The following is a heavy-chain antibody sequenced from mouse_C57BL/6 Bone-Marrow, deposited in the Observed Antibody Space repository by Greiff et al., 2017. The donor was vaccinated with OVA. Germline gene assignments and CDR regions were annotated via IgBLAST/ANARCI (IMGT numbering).Heavy chain of an antibody. CDR2: IDPSDSYT. CDR1: GYTFTSYW. V-gene: IGHV1-59*01. D-gene: IGHD1-1*01. J-gene: IGHJ2*01. Sequence: QVQLQQPGAELVRPGTSVKLSCKASGYTFTSYWMHWVKQRPGQGLEWIGVIDPSDSYTNYNQKFKGKATLTVDTSSSTAYMQLSSLTSEDSAVYYCASSSNLLLRSPFDYWGQGTTLTVSS. CDR3: ASSSNLLLRSPFDY.